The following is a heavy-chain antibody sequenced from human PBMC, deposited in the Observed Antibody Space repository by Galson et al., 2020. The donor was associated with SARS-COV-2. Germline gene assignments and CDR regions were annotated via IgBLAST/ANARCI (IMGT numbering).Heavy chain of an antibody. Sequence: SETLSLTCTVSGGSVSSGGSSWRWIRQPPGNGLEWIGSIYYSGSPNYNSSFKSRVTTSIDTSKNQLSLKLNSVTAADTAVYYCARGLGNTYDYYGLDVWGPGTTVTVPS. J-gene: IGHJ6*02. CDR1: GGSVSSGGSS. D-gene: IGHD7-27*01. V-gene: IGHV4-61*08. CDR2: IYYSGSP. CDR3: ARGLGNTYDYYGLDV.